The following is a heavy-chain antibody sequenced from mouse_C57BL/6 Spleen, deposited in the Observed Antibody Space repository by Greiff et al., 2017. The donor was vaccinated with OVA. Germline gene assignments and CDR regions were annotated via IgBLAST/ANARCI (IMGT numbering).Heavy chain of an antibody. D-gene: IGHD1-1*01. V-gene: IGHV1-9*01. Sequence: VQLQQSGAELMKPGASVKLSCKATGYTFTGYWIEWVKQRPGHGLEWIGEILPGSGSTNYHEKFKGKATFTADTSSNTAYMQLSSLTTEDSAIYYCARRVTTVVATYAMDYWGQGTSVTVSS. CDR3: ARRVTTVVATYAMDY. CDR2: ILPGSGST. CDR1: GYTFTGYW. J-gene: IGHJ4*01.